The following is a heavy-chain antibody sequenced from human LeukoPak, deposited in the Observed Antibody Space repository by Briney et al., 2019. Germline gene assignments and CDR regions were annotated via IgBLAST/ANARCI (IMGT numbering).Heavy chain of an antibody. CDR1: GFTFSSYA. J-gene: IGHJ4*02. Sequence: GGSLRLSCAASGFTFSSYAMSWVRQAPGKGLEWVSAISGSGGSTYYADSVKRRFTISRANSTNTLYLQMNSLRAEDTAVYYCAKDLELRFLEWLRPFDYWGQGTLVTVSS. D-gene: IGHD3-3*01. CDR3: AKDLELRFLEWLRPFDY. V-gene: IGHV3-23*01. CDR2: ISGSGGST.